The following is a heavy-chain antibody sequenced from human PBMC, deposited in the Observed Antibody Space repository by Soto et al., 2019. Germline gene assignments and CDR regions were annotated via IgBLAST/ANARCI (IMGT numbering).Heavy chain of an antibody. J-gene: IGHJ6*02. CDR1: GYSFTSYR. D-gene: IGHD3-3*01. Sequence: GESLKISCKGSGYSFTSYRISWVRQMPGKGLEWMGRIDPSDSYTNYSPSFQGHVTISADKSISTAYLQWSSLKASDTAMYYCARHYDFWSGHYYYGMDVWGQGTTVTVSS. V-gene: IGHV5-10-1*01. CDR3: ARHYDFWSGHYYYGMDV. CDR2: IDPSDSYT.